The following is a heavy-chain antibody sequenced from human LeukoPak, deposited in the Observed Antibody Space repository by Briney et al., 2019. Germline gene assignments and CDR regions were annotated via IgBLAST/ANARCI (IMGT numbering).Heavy chain of an antibody. V-gene: IGHV3-30*02. CDR2: IRYDGSNK. J-gene: IGHJ4*02. CDR3: AKGYSYGLDY. CDR1: GFTFSSYS. Sequence: GGSLRLSCAASGFTFSSYSMNWVRQAPGKGLEWVAFIRYDGSNKDYADSVRGRFTISRDNPKNTLYLQMNSLRAEDTAVYYCAKGYSYGLDYWGQGTLVTVSS. D-gene: IGHD5-18*01.